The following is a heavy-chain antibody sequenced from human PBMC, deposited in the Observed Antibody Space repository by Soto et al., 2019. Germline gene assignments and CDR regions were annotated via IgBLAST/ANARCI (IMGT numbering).Heavy chain of an antibody. D-gene: IGHD3-3*01. CDR3: ARDRRRITIFAVGIRGHRRNGMDV. V-gene: IGHV3-21*01. J-gene: IGHJ6*02. Sequence: GGSLRLSCAASGFTFSDYNMNWVCQAPGQGLEWVASVSSSSDCKSFADSVKSRFTISRDNAKNPLYLQMNRPRDEDTGVYYCARDRRRITIFAVGIRGHRRNGMDVWGQGTTVTVSS. CDR2: VSSSSDCK. CDR1: GFTFSDYN.